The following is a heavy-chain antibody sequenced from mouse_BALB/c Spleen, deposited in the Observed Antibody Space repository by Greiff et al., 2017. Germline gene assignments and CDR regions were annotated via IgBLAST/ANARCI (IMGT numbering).Heavy chain of an antibody. CDR2: ISYSGST. J-gene: IGHJ3*01. CDR3: ARYGDYGNPFAY. D-gene: IGHD2-1*01. CDR1: GDSITSGY. V-gene: IGHV3-8*02. Sequence: EVKLMESGPSLVKPSQTLSLTCSVTGDSITSGYWNWIRKFPGNKLEYMGYISYSGSTYYNPSLKSRISITRDTSKNQYYLQLNSVTTEDTATYYCARYGDYGNPFAYWGQGTLVTVSA.